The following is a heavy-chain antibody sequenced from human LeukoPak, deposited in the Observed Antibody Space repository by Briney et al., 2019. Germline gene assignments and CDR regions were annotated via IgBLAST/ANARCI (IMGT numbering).Heavy chain of an antibody. V-gene: IGHV3-48*03. CDR2: ISSSGSTI. D-gene: IGHD3-9*01. J-gene: IGHJ4*02. Sequence: PGGSLRLSCAASGFTFSSYEMNWVRQAPGKGLEWVSYISSSGSTIYYADSVKGRFTISRDNAKNSLYLQMNSLRAEDTAVYYCARELDWVFDYRGQGTLVTVSS. CDR3: ARELDWVFDY. CDR1: GFTFSSYE.